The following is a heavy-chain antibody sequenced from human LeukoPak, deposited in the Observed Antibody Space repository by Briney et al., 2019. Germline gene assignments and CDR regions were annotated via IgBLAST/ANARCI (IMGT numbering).Heavy chain of an antibody. CDR3: ARDLTTVTTFWYFDL. V-gene: IGHV4-34*01. D-gene: IGHD4-17*01. J-gene: IGHJ2*01. CDR1: GGSFSGYY. CDR2: IYHSGST. Sequence: SETLSRTCAVYGGSFSGYYWSWIRQPPGKGLEWIGSIYHSGSTYYNPSLKSRVTISVDTSKNQFSLKLSSVTAADTAVYYCARDLTTVTTFWYFDLWGRGTLVTVSS.